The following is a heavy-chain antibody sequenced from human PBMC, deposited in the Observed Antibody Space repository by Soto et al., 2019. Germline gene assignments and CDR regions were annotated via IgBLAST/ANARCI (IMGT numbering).Heavy chain of an antibody. J-gene: IGHJ6*02. CDR3: ARADYEILTGSYAMDV. D-gene: IGHD3-9*01. Sequence: KSWETLSLTCTVSGDSLGNYYWFWIRQPVGKGLEWIGRVPSSGNTNANPTLNSRATMSIDTSKNQFSLRLRSVTAADTAVYYCARADYEILTGSYAMDVWGQGTTVTVSS. CDR1: GDSLGNYY. V-gene: IGHV4-4*07. CDR2: VPSSGNT.